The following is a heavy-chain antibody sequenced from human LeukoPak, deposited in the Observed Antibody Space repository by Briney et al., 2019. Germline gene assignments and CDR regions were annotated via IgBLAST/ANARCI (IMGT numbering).Heavy chain of an antibody. D-gene: IGHD1-26*01. J-gene: IGHJ4*02. CDR3: AKDSLGGRNYFDY. V-gene: IGHV3-30*18. CDR1: GFTFRSYG. CDR2: ISYDGSNK. Sequence: PGRTLRLSCSASGFTFRSYGMHWVRQAPGKGLEWVAIISYDGSNKYYADSVKGRFTISRDNSKNTLYLQMNSLRAEDTAVHYCAKDSLGGRNYFDYWGQGTLVTVSS.